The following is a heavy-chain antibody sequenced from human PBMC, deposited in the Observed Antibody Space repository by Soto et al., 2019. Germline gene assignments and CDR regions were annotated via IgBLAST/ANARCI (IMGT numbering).Heavy chain of an antibody. CDR3: ARAEVESLSPLDY. Sequence: SETLSLTCTVSGGSISSGGYYWSWIRQHPGKGLEWIGYIYYSGSTYYNPSLKSRVTISVDTSKNQFSLKLSSVTAADTAVYYCARAEVESLSPLDYWGQGTLVTVSS. CDR1: GGSISSGGYY. J-gene: IGHJ4*02. CDR2: IYYSGST. V-gene: IGHV4-31*03.